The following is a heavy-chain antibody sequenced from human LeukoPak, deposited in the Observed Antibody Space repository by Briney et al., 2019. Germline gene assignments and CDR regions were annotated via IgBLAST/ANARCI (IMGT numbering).Heavy chain of an antibody. V-gene: IGHV4-39*07. J-gene: IGHJ6*03. D-gene: IGHD1-14*01. CDR2: IYYSGST. Sequence: SETLSLTCTVSGGSISSSSYYWGWIRQPPGKGLEWIGSIYYSGSTYYNPSLKSRVTISVDTSKNQFSLKLSSVTAADTAVYYCARVCRNRYYYYYYMDVWGKGTTVTVSS. CDR1: GGSISSSSYY. CDR3: ARVCRNRYYYYYYMDV.